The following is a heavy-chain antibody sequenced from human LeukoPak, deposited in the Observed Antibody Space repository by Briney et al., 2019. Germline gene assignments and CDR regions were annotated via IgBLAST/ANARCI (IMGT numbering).Heavy chain of an antibody. CDR2: ISGSGGST. CDR1: GFTFCSYA. V-gene: IGHV3-23*01. CDR3: AKDRYDYVWGSSTRYYFDY. J-gene: IGHJ4*02. D-gene: IGHD3-16*01. Sequence: PGGSLRLSCAASGFTFCSYAMSWVSQAPGKGLEWVSAISGSGGSTYYADSVKGRFTISRDNSKNTLYLQMNSLRAEDTAVYYCAKDRYDYVWGSSTRYYFDYWGGGTLVTVSS.